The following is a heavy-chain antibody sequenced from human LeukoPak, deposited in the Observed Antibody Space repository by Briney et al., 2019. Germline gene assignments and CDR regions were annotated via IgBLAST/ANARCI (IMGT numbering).Heavy chain of an antibody. V-gene: IGHV4-4*09. D-gene: IGHD1-26*01. Sequence: PSETLSLTCTVSGGSISAYHWNWIRQPPGKGLEWIGYIYSSGSPNYNPSLKSRVTISVDTSRNQFSLRLSSMTAADTAVYYCARRLGTYFDYWGQGALVTVSS. CDR1: GGSISAYH. CDR3: ARRLGTYFDY. J-gene: IGHJ4*02. CDR2: IYSSGSP.